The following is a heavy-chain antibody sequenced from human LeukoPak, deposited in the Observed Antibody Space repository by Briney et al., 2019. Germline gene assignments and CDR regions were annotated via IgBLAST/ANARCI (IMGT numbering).Heavy chain of an antibody. CDR1: GGSISSYY. CDR2: IYYSGST. CDR3: AREGPLNYGDYSSYFDY. Sequence: KPSETLSLTCTVSGGSISSYYWSRIRQPPGKGLEWIGCIYYSGSTNYNPSLKSRVTISVDTSKNQFSLKLSSVTAADTAVYYCAREGPLNYGDYSSYFDYWGQGTLVTVSS. J-gene: IGHJ4*02. V-gene: IGHV4-59*01. D-gene: IGHD4-17*01.